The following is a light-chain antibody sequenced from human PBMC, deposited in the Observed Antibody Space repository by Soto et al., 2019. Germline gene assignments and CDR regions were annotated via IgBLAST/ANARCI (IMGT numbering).Light chain of an antibody. CDR3: QQYGSSPRT. Sequence: ESVLTQSPVTLSLSPWERATLSCRASQSVSSNFLAWYQQKPGQAPRLLIYGASNRATGIPDKFNGSGSGTDFTLTISRLEPEDFAMYYCQQYGSSPRTFGQGTKVDIK. J-gene: IGKJ1*01. CDR1: QSVSSNF. V-gene: IGKV3-20*01. CDR2: GAS.